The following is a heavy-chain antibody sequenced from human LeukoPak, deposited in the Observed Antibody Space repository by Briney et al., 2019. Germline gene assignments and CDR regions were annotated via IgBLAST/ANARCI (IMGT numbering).Heavy chain of an antibody. CDR3: AKGALYSSSWYRGNFDY. D-gene: IGHD6-13*01. CDR2: ISWNGGSI. Sequence: GRSLRLSCAASGFTFDDYAMHWVRQAPGKGLEWVSGISWNGGSIGYADSVKGRFTISRDNAKNSQYLQMNSLRAEDTALYYCAKGALYSSSWYRGNFDYWGQGTLVTVSS. V-gene: IGHV3-9*01. CDR1: GFTFDDYA. J-gene: IGHJ4*02.